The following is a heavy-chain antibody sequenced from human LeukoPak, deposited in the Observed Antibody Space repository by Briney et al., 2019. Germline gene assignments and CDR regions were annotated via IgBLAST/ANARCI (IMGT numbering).Heavy chain of an antibody. Sequence: GGSLRLSCAASGFTFSSYSMNWVRQAPGKGLEWVSYISSSSSTIYYADSVKGRFTISRDNAKNSLYLQMNSLRAEDTAVYYCARGALGSPFDYWGQGTLVTVSS. D-gene: IGHD3-10*01. V-gene: IGHV3-48*04. CDR3: ARGALGSPFDY. CDR1: GFTFSSYS. J-gene: IGHJ4*02. CDR2: ISSSSSTI.